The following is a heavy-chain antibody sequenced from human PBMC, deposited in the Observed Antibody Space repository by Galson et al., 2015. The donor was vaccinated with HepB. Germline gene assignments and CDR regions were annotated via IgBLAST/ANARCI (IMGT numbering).Heavy chain of an antibody. CDR3: ARLTSSSSDPSDY. D-gene: IGHD6-6*01. V-gene: IGHV3-21*03. J-gene: IGHJ4*02. CDR2: ISNSGSHT. CDR1: GLIFSTYS. Sequence: SLRLSCAASGLIFSTYSMNWVRQAPGKGLEWVSSISNSGSHTYYADSVKGRFTISRDNAKTSLYLQMNSLRAEDTAVYYCARLTSSSSDPSDYWGQGTLVTVSS.